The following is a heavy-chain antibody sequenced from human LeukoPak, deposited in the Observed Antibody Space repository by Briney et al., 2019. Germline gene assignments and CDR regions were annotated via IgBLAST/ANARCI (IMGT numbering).Heavy chain of an antibody. CDR1: GFSFTNAW. Sequence: GGSLRLSCEASGFSFTNAWMNWVRLAPGKGLEWVSGISWNSGSIGYADSVKGRFTISRDNAKNSLYLQVNSLRAEDTALYYCAKDSSYSNPGTYFDYWGQGTLVTVSS. J-gene: IGHJ4*02. CDR2: ISWNSGSI. D-gene: IGHD4-11*01. V-gene: IGHV3-9*01. CDR3: AKDSSYSNPGTYFDY.